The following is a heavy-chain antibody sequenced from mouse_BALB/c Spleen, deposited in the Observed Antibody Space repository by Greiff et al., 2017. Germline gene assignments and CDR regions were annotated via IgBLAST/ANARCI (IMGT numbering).Heavy chain of an antibody. CDR3: ARTMITTPFAY. CDR2: INPSTGYT. CDR1: GYTFTSYW. V-gene: IGHV1-7*01. J-gene: IGHJ3*01. D-gene: IGHD2-4*01. Sequence: VQLQQSGAELAKPGASVKMSCKASGYTFTSYWMHWVKQRPGQGLEWIGYINPSTGYTEYNQKFKDKATLTADKSSSTAYMQLSSLTSEDSAVYYCARTMITTPFAYWGQGTLVTVSA.